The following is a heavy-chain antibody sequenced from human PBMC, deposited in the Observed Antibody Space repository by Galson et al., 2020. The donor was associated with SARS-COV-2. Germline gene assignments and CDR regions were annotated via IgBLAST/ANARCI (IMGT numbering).Heavy chain of an antibody. D-gene: IGHD3-16*02. CDR1: GFTFSNYA. CDR3: AKDPSLMYYEYVWGSYPQY. CDR2: TSYDGSNK. J-gene: IGHJ4*02. Sequence: GESLKISCTAPGFTFSNYAMHWVRQAPGKGLEWVAVTSYDGSNKYYADSVRGRFTISRDNSKNTLYLQMNSLRAEDTATYYCAKDPSLMYYEYVWGSYPQYWGQGTLVTVSS. V-gene: IGHV3-30*18.